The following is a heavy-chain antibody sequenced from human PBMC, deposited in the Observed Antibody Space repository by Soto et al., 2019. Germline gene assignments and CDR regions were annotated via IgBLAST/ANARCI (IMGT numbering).Heavy chain of an antibody. D-gene: IGHD2-21*01. CDR1: GYTFTSYA. V-gene: IGHV1-3*01. CDR2: INAGNGNT. J-gene: IGHJ4*02. Sequence: QVQLVQSGAEVKKPGASVKVSCKASGYTFTSYAMHWVRQAPGQRLEWMGWINAGNGNTKYSQKFQGRVTITRDTSASTGYRELSSLRSEDTAVYYCARDSCIPRGPDYWGQGTRVTVSS. CDR3: ARDSCIPRGPDY.